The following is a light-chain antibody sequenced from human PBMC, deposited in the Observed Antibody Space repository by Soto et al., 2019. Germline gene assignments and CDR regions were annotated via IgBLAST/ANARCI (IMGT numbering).Light chain of an antibody. Sequence: DIQMTQSPSSLSASVGDRVTITCQASQDIRNYLNWYQQKSGKAPKLLIYDASNLERGVPSRFSGSGSGTDFTFTISSLQPEDIATYYCQQYDNVPTFGQGTKGELK. V-gene: IGKV1-33*01. CDR1: QDIRNY. CDR3: QQYDNVPT. J-gene: IGKJ1*01. CDR2: DAS.